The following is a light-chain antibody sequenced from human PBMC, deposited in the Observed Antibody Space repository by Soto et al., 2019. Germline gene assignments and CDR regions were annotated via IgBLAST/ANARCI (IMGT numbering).Light chain of an antibody. CDR3: AAWDNSLSGAV. V-gene: IGLV1-51*02. CDR2: DDN. J-gene: IGLJ7*01. CDR1: SSNIGNNF. Sequence: QSVLTQPPSVSAAPGQKVTISCSGSSSNIGNNFVYWYQQLPGTAPKLLIYDDNMRPSGIPDRFSGSKSGTSSTLAITGLQTGDEADYYCAAWDNSLSGAVFGGGTQLTVL.